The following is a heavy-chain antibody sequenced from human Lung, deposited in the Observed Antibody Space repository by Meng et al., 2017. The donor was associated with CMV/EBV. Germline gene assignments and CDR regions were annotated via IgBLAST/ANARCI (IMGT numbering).Heavy chain of an antibody. CDR3: ATAYSSGRKDPRWFDP. V-gene: IGHV1-24*01. CDR1: RYSLKELC. D-gene: IGHD3-10*01. Sequence: HVLLGTSGEELKDPGGCVKVDSKASRYSLKELCMHGVRQAPGKGLESIAGFDLVASDKIYAHNLQGRVTMTEDTSTASAYLELRSLTFEDTAVYYCATAYSSGRKDPRWFDPWGQGTLVTVSS. J-gene: IGHJ5*02. CDR2: FDLVASDK.